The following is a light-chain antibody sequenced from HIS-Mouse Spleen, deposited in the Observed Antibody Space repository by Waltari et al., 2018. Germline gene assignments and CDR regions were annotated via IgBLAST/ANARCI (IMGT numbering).Light chain of an antibody. Sequence: SYELTQPPSVSVSPGQTARITCSGDALPKKYAYWYQQKSGQAPVLVIYEDSKRPSGIPGRFSGSSSGTMATLTISGAQVEDEADYYCYSTDSSGNHRVFGGGTTLTVL. CDR1: ALPKKY. CDR2: EDS. CDR3: YSTDSSGNHRV. J-gene: IGLJ2*01. V-gene: IGLV3-10*01.